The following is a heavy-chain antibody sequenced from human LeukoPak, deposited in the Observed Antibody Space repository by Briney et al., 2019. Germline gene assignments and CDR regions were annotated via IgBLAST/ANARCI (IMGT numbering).Heavy chain of an antibody. V-gene: IGHV3-7*01. CDR1: GFTFSSYW. D-gene: IGHD4-17*01. CDR2: IKEDGSEK. J-gene: IGHJ4*02. Sequence: PGGSLRLSCTASGFTFSSYWMSWVRQAPGKGPEWVADIKEDGSEKYHVDSVKGRFTISRDNAKNTLYLQMNSLRAEDTAVYYCARDALDYGDYPSLYYFDYWGQGTLVTVSS. CDR3: ARDALDYGDYPSLYYFDY.